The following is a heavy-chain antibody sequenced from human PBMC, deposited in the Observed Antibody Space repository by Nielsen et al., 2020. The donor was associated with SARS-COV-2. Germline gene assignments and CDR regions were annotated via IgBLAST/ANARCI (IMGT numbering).Heavy chain of an antibody. J-gene: IGHJ6*02. D-gene: IGHD6-13*01. CDR1: GGSISSSNW. CDR3: AREYSRAYYYYGMDV. CDR2: IYHSGST. Sequence: SATLSLTCTVSGGSISSSNWWSWVRQPPGKGLEWIGEIYHSGSTNYNPSLKSRVTISVDKSKNQFSLKLSSVTAADTAVYYCAREYSRAYYYYGMDVWGQGTTVTVSS. V-gene: IGHV4-4*02.